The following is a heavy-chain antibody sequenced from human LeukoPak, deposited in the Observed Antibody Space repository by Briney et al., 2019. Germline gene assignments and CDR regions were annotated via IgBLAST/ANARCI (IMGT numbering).Heavy chain of an antibody. Sequence: GGSLRLSCATSGFTFDDYAFHWVRQVPGKGLEWVSLISRDGGTTSYGDSVKGRFTISRDNSKNSLYMQMNSLKTEDSALYYCTKDFSGSYENWGQGTPVTVSS. CDR2: ISRDGGTT. CDR3: TKDFSGSYEN. J-gene: IGHJ4*02. CDR1: GFTFDDYA. V-gene: IGHV3-43*02. D-gene: IGHD3-10*01.